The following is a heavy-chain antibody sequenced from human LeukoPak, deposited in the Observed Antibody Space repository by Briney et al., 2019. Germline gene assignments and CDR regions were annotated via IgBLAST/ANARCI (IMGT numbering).Heavy chain of an antibody. D-gene: IGHD3-9*01. V-gene: IGHV3-53*01. CDR3: ARHGLLRYVDD. CDR1: GFTVSSGY. CDR2: IHKDGQT. J-gene: IGHJ4*02. Sequence: GGSLRLSCAASGFTVSSGYVTWVRQAPGKGLEWVAVIHKDGQTYYSDSVRGRFTISRDSSKNTLYLEMTSLRAEDTAVYYCARHGLLRYVDDWGQGSLVTVSS.